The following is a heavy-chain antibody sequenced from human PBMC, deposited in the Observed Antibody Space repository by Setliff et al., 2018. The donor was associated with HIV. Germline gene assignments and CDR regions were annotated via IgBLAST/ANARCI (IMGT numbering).Heavy chain of an antibody. Sequence: SETLSLTCAVSGYSIRSGYYWGWIRQSPGKGLEWIGTMFRTGTSYYNPSLTSRVTISQDTSKNQFSLNLTSVTAADTAVYFCASRVYYYDSNKVLREEGFDPWGQGTLVTVSS. CDR1: GYSIRSGYY. J-gene: IGHJ5*02. V-gene: IGHV4-38-2*01. D-gene: IGHD3-22*01. CDR3: ASRVYYYDSNKVLREEGFDP. CDR2: MFRTGTS.